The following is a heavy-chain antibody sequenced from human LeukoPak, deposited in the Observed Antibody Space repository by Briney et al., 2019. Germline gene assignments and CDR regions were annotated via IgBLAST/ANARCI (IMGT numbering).Heavy chain of an antibody. Sequence: GGSLRLSCAASGFTFSTYGMHWVRQAPGKGLEWVAVISSDGSNTYYADSVKGRFTISRDNSKNTLFLQMNSLRAEDTAVYYCAKDSTSYYYGLDYWGLGTLVTVSS. V-gene: IGHV3-30*18. D-gene: IGHD3-22*01. J-gene: IGHJ4*02. CDR1: GFTFSTYG. CDR3: AKDSTSYYYGLDY. CDR2: ISSDGSNT.